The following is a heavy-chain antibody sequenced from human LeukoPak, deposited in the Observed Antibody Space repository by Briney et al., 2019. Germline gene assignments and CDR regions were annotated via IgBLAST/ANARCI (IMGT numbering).Heavy chain of an antibody. V-gene: IGHV3-74*01. J-gene: IGHJ4*02. Sequence: GGSLRLSCAASGFTFSSHWMHWARQIPGKGLVWVSSINRDGTTTTYADSVKGRFTISRDNAKNTLYLQMDSLRADDTAVYYCAKDLPGITIFGALHYWGQGALVTVS. CDR3: AKDLPGITIFGALHY. D-gene: IGHD3-3*01. CDR1: GFTFSSHW. CDR2: INRDGTTT.